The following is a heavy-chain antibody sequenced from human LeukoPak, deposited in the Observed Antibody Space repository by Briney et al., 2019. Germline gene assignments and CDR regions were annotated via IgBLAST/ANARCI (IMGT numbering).Heavy chain of an antibody. CDR3: ARVEVGDIVVVPAAPWNWFDP. D-gene: IGHD2-2*01. Sequence: SETLSLTCTVSGDFISNTYWSWLRQPPGKGLEWIGYIYYSGSTNYNPSLKSRVTISVDTSKNQFSLKLSSVTAADTAVYYCARVEVGDIVVVPAAPWNWFDPWGQGTLVTVSS. CDR1: GDFISNTY. CDR2: IYYSGST. V-gene: IGHV4-59*01. J-gene: IGHJ5*02.